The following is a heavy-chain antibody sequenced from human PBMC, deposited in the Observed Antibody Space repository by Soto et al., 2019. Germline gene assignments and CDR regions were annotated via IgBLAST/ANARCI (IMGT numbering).Heavy chain of an antibody. Sequence: ASVKVSCKASGYTFTGYFIHWVRQAPGEGLEWVGYINPNSGVTKYAPRFLGRVTITRDTPIRTAYMDLNNLRSDDTAVYFCARGGCTILAPLPRGPGTLVTVSS. CDR1: GYTFTGYF. CDR3: ARGGCTILAPLP. V-gene: IGHV1-2*02. J-gene: IGHJ5*02. CDR2: INPNSGVT. D-gene: IGHD2-2*01.